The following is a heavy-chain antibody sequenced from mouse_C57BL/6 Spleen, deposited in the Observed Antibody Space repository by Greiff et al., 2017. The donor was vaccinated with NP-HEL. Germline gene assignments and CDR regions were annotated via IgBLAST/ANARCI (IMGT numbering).Heavy chain of an antibody. D-gene: IGHD4-1*01. V-gene: IGHV1-80*01. Sequence: QLQQSGAELVKPGASVKISCKASGYAFSSYWMNWVKQRPGKGLEWIGQIYPGDGDTNYNGKFKGKATLTADKSSSTAYMQLSSLTAEDSAVYCCARCGTSKTFDYWGQGTTLTVSS. CDR3: ARCGTSKTFDY. J-gene: IGHJ2*01. CDR1: GYAFSSYW. CDR2: IYPGDGDT.